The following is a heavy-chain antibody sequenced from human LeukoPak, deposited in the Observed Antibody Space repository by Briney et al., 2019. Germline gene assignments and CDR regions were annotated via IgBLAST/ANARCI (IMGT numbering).Heavy chain of an antibody. V-gene: IGHV4-34*01. Sequence: SETLSPTCAVYGGSFSGYYWSWIRQPPGKGLEWIGEINHSGSTNYNPSLKSRVTISVDTSKNQFSLKLSSVTAADTAVYYCARQRQLAPFDYWGQGTLVTVSS. D-gene: IGHD2-2*01. CDR1: GGSFSGYY. J-gene: IGHJ4*02. CDR3: ARQRQLAPFDY. CDR2: INHSGST.